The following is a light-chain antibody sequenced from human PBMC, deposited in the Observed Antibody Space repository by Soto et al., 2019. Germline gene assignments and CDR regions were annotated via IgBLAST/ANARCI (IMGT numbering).Light chain of an antibody. Sequence: EIVLTQSPATLSLSPGERAIRSCRASQSVSSYLAWYQQKPGQAPRLLIYDASNRATGIPARFSGSGSGTDFTLTIGSLEPEDFAVYYCQQRSNWPPWTFGQGTKVDIK. CDR3: QQRSNWPPWT. V-gene: IGKV3-11*01. CDR1: QSVSSY. J-gene: IGKJ1*01. CDR2: DAS.